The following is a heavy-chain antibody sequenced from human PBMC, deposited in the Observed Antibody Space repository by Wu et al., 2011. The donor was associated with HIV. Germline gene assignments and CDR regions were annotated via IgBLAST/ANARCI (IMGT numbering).Heavy chain of an antibody. D-gene: IGHD2-2*01. V-gene: IGHV1-69*06. CDR1: GYTFTTYG. J-gene: IGHJ6*03. Sequence: QVQLVQSGAELKKPGASVRVSCKASGYTFTTYGISWVRQAPGQGLEWMGGILPMFGSTNYARKFQGRVTITADKSATTVYMELRSLRSEDTAMYYCARSGVSAEYYFYYMNVWGKGTTVTVSS. CDR2: ILPMFGST. CDR3: ARSGVSAEYYFYYMNV.